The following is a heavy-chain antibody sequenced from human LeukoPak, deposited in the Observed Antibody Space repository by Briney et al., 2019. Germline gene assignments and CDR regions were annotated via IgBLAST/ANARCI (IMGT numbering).Heavy chain of an antibody. J-gene: IGHJ3*02. CDR2: IGSSGSPT. Sequence: GGSLRLSCAASGFAFSSYNMNWVRQAPGKGLEWISYIGSSGSPTHYADSVGGRFTISRDNAKNSLYLQMNSLRDEDTAVYYCARDRSGSYLDAFDIWGQGTMVTVSS. D-gene: IGHD1-26*01. CDR3: ARDRSGSYLDAFDI. V-gene: IGHV3-48*02. CDR1: GFAFSSYN.